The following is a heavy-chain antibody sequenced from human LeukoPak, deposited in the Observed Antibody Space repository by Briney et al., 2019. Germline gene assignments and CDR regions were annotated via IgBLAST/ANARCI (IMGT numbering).Heavy chain of an antibody. CDR2: INPNSGGT. V-gene: IGHV1-2*06. CDR1: GYTFTSYG. CDR3: ARGYDFWSGYLDY. Sequence: GASVKVSCKASGYTFTSYGISWVRQAPGQGLEWMGRINPNSGGTNYAQKFQGRVTMTRDTSISTAYMELSRLRSDDTAVYYCARGYDFWSGYLDYWGQGTLVTVSS. D-gene: IGHD3-3*01. J-gene: IGHJ4*02.